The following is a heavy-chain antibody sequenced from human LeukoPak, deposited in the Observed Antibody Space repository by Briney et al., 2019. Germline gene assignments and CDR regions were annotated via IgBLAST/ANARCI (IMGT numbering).Heavy chain of an antibody. D-gene: IGHD2-2*01. CDR1: GFTFSSYS. CDR3: ARAWDCGSTTCYVYFDY. J-gene: IGHJ4*02. Sequence: GGSLRLSCAASGFTFSSYSMNWVRQAPGKGLEWVSSISSSSSYIYYADSVKGRFTISRDNAKNSLYLQMNSLRAEDTAVYYCARAWDCGSTTCYVYFDYWGQGSLVTVSS. CDR2: ISSSSSYI. V-gene: IGHV3-21*01.